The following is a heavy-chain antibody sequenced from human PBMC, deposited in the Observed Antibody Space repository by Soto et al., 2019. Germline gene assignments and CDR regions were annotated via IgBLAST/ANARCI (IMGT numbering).Heavy chain of an antibody. CDR3: ASTVDDYITDY. CDR1: GGSISSSSYY. V-gene: IGHV4-39*01. Sequence: QLQLQESGPGLVKPSETLSLTCTVSGGSISSSSYYWGWIRQPPGKGLEWIGSIYYSGSTYYNPSLKSRVTISVDTSKNQFSLKLSSVTAADTAVYYCASTVDDYITDYWGQGTLVTVSS. J-gene: IGHJ4*02. D-gene: IGHD4-4*01. CDR2: IYYSGST.